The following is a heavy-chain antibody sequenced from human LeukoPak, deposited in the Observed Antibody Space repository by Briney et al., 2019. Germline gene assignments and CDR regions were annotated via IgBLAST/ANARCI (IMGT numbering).Heavy chain of an antibody. CDR1: GGSPSSGGYY. CDR2: IYYSGSA. V-gene: IGHV4-31*03. J-gene: IGHJ4*02. Sequence: SQTLSPTCTVSGGSPSSGGYYWSWIRQHPGKGLEWIGYIYYSGSAYYNPSLRSRVKISVDTSKNQFSLTLSSVTAADTAVYYCARWAFTGEVVAATDWGQGTLVTVSS. D-gene: IGHD2-15*01. CDR3: ARWAFTGEVVAATD.